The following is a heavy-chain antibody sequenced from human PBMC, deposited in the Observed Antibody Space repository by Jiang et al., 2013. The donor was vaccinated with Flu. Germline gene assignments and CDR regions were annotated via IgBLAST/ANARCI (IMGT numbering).Heavy chain of an antibody. CDR2: IYPGDSDT. V-gene: IGHV5-51*01. CDR3: ARYSSSFKYYFDY. CDR1: GYSFTSYW. Sequence: SLKISCKGSGYSFTSYWIGWVRQMPGKGLEWMGIIYPGDSDTRYSPSFQGQVTISADKSISTAYLQWSSLKASDTAMYYCARYSSSFKYYFDYWGQGTLVTVSS. D-gene: IGHD6-13*01. J-gene: IGHJ4*02.